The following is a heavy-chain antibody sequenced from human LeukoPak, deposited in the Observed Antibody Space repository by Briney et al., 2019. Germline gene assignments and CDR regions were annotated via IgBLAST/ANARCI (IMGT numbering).Heavy chain of an antibody. J-gene: IGHJ5*02. CDR1: SYS. CDR2: ISSSSSYI. CDR3: ARGGYCSSTSCYFWFDP. V-gene: IGHV3-21*01. D-gene: IGHD2-2*01. Sequence: SYSMNWVRQAPGKGLEWVSSISSSSSYIYYADSVKGRFTISRDNAKNSLYLQMNSLRAEDTAVYYCARGGYCSSTSCYFWFDPWGQGTLVTVSS.